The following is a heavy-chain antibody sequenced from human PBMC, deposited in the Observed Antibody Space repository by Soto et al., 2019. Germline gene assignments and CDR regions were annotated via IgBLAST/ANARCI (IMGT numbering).Heavy chain of an antibody. J-gene: IGHJ4*02. Sequence: GGSLRLSCAASGFTFSSYAMSWVRQAPGKGLEWVSAISGSGGSTYYADSVKGRFTTSRDNSKNTLYLQMNSLRAEDTAVYYCANIRIAAAGFDYWGQGTLVTVSS. D-gene: IGHD6-13*01. CDR1: GFTFSSYA. CDR2: ISGSGGST. V-gene: IGHV3-23*01. CDR3: ANIRIAAAGFDY.